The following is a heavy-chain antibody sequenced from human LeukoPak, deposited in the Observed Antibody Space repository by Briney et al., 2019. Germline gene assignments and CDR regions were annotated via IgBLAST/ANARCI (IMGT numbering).Heavy chain of an antibody. Sequence: PGGSLRLSCAASGFSFSDYYMTWIRQAPGKGLEWVSYISSSGSIIYYADSVKGRFTISRDNAKNSLYLQMNSLRAEDTAVYYCARGPWLAYPYYFDYWGQGTLVTVSS. CDR3: ARGPWLAYPYYFDY. D-gene: IGHD6-19*01. CDR2: ISSSGSII. V-gene: IGHV3-11*01. CDR1: GFSFSDYY. J-gene: IGHJ4*02.